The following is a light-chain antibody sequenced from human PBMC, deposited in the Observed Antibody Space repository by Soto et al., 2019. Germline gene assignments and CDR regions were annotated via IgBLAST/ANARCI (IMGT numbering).Light chain of an antibody. CDR3: QHSYGTPA. CDR1: QTISSP. J-gene: IGKJ5*01. CDR2: ATS. V-gene: IGKV1-39*01. Sequence: DIQMTQPPSSVSASVGDRVTITCRASQTISSPLSWYQQKPGKVPELLIYATSRLQSGVPSRFSGSRSGTDFTLTISSLQPEDFATYYCQHSYGTPAFGQGTRLEI.